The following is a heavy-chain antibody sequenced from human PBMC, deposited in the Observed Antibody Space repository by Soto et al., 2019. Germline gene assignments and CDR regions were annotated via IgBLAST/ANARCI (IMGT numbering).Heavy chain of an antibody. D-gene: IGHD2-21*02. J-gene: IGHJ5*02. Sequence: QVQLQESGPRLVKPSGSLSLTCGVSGGTVASSHWWSWVRQSPGGGLEWIGNVYHTGDTNLNPSLQSRVTISVDKSNKQFSLRLNSLTAADTAVYFCAREIVTAGGNNYFDPWGPGTLVTVSS. CDR3: AREIVTAGGNNYFDP. CDR2: VYHTGDT. CDR1: GGTVASSHW. V-gene: IGHV4-4*02.